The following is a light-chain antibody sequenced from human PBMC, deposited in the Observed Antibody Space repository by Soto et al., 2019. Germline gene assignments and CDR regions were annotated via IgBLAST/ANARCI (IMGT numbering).Light chain of an antibody. CDR2: GAS. CDR1: QSVSSN. J-gene: IGKJ4*01. V-gene: IGKV3-15*01. Sequence: DIGIPQSPAGVSETPGERSTRYCRASQSVSSNLAWYQQKPGQAPRLLIYGASTRATGLPARFSGSGSGTEFPLTISSLQSEDFAVSYCQQYNPWPRTFGGGTKVDIK. CDR3: QQYNPWPRT.